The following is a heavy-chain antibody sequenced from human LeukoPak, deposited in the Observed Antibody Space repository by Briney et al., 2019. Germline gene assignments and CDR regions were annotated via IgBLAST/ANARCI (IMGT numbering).Heavy chain of an antibody. CDR2: ISGSGGST. CDR3: AKGGLYCSSATCWYYFDY. J-gene: IGHJ4*02. V-gene: IGHV3-23*01. Sequence: GGSVRLSCVASGLTVSSNYMSWVRQAPGKGLQWVSAISGSGGSTYYADSVKGRFTISRDNSKNTLYLQVNSLRAEDTAVYYCAKGGLYCSSATCWYYFDYWGRGTLVTVSS. CDR1: GLTVSSNY. D-gene: IGHD2-2*01.